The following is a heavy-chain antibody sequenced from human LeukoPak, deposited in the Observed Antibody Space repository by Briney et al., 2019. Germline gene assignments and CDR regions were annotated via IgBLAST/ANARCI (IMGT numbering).Heavy chain of an antibody. CDR3: AREGSRRLYMDV. CDR2: IYHSGSS. V-gene: IGHV4-4*02. Sequence: PSGTLSLTCAVSGGSISTGNWWSWVRQSPDKGLEWIGEIYHSGSSNYNPSLKRRVTMLIDNSKHHFSLSLTSVTAADTAVYYCAREGSRRLYMDVWGRGTTVTVSS. D-gene: IGHD6-25*01. CDR1: GGSISTGNW. J-gene: IGHJ6*03.